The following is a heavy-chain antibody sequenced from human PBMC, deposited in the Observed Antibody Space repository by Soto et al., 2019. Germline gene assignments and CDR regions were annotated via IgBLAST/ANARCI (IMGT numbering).Heavy chain of an antibody. V-gene: IGHV4-39*01. J-gene: IGHJ4*02. CDR1: GGSVYSNGHY. Sequence: LSLTCIVSGGSVYSNGHYWGWIRQPPGKGLEWIGSIDNNGVTNYNSSLKSRVTISRDTSKNQFSLRLTSVTAADTAVYYCGKILVGATGHTDADSWGPGTLVTVSS. CDR2: IDNNGVT. D-gene: IGHD2-15*01. CDR3: GKILVGATGHTDADS.